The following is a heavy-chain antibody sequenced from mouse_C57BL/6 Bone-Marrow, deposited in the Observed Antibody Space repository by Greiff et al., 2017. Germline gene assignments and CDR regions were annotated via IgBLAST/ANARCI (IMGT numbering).Heavy chain of an antibody. J-gene: IGHJ3*01. V-gene: IGHV5-17*03. CDR1: GFTFSDYG. D-gene: IGHD1-1*01. CDR3: ARLPYYYGSSYGGFAY. Sequence: EVMLVESGGGLVKPGGSLKLSCAASGFTFSDYGMHWVRQAPEKGLEWVAYISSGSSTIYYADTVKGRFTISRDNAKNTLFLQMNSLRSEDTAMYYCARLPYYYGSSYGGFAYWGQGTLVTVSA. CDR2: ISSGSSTI.